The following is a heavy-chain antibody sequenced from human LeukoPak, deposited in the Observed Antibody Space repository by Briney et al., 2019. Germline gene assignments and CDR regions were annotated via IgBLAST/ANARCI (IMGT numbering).Heavy chain of an antibody. CDR1: GGSISSGDYY. CDR3: ARAALQLWLHPDY. Sequence: SETLSLTCTVSGGSISSGDYYWSWIRQPPGKGLEWIGYIYYSGSTYYNPSLKSRVTISVDTSKNQFSLKLSPVTAADTAVYYCARAALQLWLHPDYWGQGTLVTVSS. V-gene: IGHV4-30-4*08. J-gene: IGHJ4*02. D-gene: IGHD5-18*01. CDR2: IYYSGST.